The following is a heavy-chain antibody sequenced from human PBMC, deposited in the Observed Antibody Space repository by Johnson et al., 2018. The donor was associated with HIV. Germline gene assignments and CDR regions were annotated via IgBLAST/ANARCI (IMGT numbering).Heavy chain of an antibody. CDR1: GFTVSSYY. CDR2: ISGSGGST. Sequence: VQLVESGGGLVQPGGSLRLSCAASGFTVSSYYMPWVRQAPGKGLEWVSAISGSGGSTYYADSVKGRFPISRDNAKNSMHRQMNSLRAEDTAVYYCARARPNDYDYDSSGYPDAFDIWGQGTMVTVSS. CDR3: ARARPNDYDYDSSGYPDAFDI. V-gene: IGHV3-48*04. D-gene: IGHD3-22*01. J-gene: IGHJ3*02.